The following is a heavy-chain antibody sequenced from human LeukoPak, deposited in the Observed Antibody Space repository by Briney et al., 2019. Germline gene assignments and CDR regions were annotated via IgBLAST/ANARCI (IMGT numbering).Heavy chain of an antibody. D-gene: IGHD3-10*01. V-gene: IGHV3-53*01. CDR3: ARGLGSGTYTDYYMDV. J-gene: IGHJ6*03. CDR1: GFTFSSDY. CDR2: IYSGGST. Sequence: PGGSLRLSCAASGFTFSSDYMTWVRQAPGKGLEWVSLIYSGGSTYYADSVKGRFTISRDNSKNTLYLQMNSLRAEDTAVYYCARGLGSGTYTDYYMDVWGKGATVTVPS.